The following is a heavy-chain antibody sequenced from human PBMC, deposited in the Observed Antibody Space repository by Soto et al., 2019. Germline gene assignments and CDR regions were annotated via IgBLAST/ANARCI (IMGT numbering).Heavy chain of an antibody. J-gene: IGHJ3*02. CDR2: INPSGGST. CDR3: ARDPQMAYCGGDCYSVVGDAFDI. CDR1: GYTFTSYY. V-gene: IGHV1-46*01. Sequence: VASVKVSCKASGYTFTSYYMHCVRQAPGQVLEWMGIINPSGGSTSYAQKFQGRVTMTRDTPTSTVYMELSSLRSEDTAVYYCARDPQMAYCGGDCYSVVGDAFDIWGQGTMVTVSS. D-gene: IGHD2-21*02.